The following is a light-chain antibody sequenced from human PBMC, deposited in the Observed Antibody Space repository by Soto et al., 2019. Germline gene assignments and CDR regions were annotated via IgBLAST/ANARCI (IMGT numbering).Light chain of an antibody. Sequence: IQLPQNTSSLSASVRDTVPLPCLASQGISSYLAWYQQKPGKAPKLLIYAASTLQSGVPSRFSGSGSGTDFTLTISSLQPEDFATYYCQQLNSYPLTFGQGTRLEI. CDR1: QGISSY. CDR3: QQLNSYPLT. V-gene: IGKV1-9*01. CDR2: AAS. J-gene: IGKJ5*01.